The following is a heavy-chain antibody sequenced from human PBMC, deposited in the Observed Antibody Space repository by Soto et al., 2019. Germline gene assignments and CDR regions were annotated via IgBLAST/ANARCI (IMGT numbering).Heavy chain of an antibody. CDR2: IYYSGST. CDR3: ARQKYSSSWHDY. V-gene: IGHV4-39*01. Sequence: QLQLQESGPGLVKPSETLSLTCTVSGGSISSSSYYWGWIRQPPGKGLEWIGSIYYSGSTYYNPSLKSRVTISVDTSKNQFSLKLSSVTAADTAVYYCARQKYSSSWHDYWGQGTLVTVSS. CDR1: GGSISSSSYY. D-gene: IGHD6-13*01. J-gene: IGHJ4*02.